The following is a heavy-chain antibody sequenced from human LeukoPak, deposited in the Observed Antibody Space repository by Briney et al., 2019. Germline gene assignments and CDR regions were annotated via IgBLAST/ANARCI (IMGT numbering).Heavy chain of an antibody. D-gene: IGHD4-11*01. Sequence: GGSLRLSCTVSGFTFGDYALSWVRQAPGKGLEWVGFIRSKTYGGTIEYAASVKDRFTISSDDSKSIAYLQMNSLKTEDTAVYYCSRDRTLYTNYAFDFWGQGTLVTVSS. CDR2: IRSKTYGGTI. V-gene: IGHV3-49*04. CDR3: SRDRTLYTNYAFDF. J-gene: IGHJ4*02. CDR1: GFTFGDYA.